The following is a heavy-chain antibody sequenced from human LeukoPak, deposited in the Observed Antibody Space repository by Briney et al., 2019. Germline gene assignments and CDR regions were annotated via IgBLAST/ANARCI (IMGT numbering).Heavy chain of an antibody. V-gene: IGHV4-34*09. D-gene: IGHD6-13*01. CDR2: INHSGST. Sequence: SETLSLTCAVYGGSFSGYYWSWIRQPPGKGLEWIGEINHSGSTNYNPSLKSRVTISVDTSKNQFPLKLSSVTAADTAVYYCARVYRPRYSSSWYLDVWGQGTTVTVSS. CDR3: ARVYRPRYSSSWYLDV. J-gene: IGHJ6*02. CDR1: GGSFSGYY.